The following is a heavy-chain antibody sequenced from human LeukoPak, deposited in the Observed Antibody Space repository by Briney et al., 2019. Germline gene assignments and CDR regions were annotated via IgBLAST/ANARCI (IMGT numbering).Heavy chain of an antibody. CDR3: ARVLNYYEGRGYSHYFDY. CDR1: GFTFSYYT. D-gene: IGHD3-22*01. Sequence: PGGSLRLSCAASGFTFSYYTMNWVRQAPGKGLEWLSYISSSSSTIYYADSVKGRFTISRDNAKNSLYLQMNSLRDEDTAVYYCARVLNYYEGRGYSHYFDYWGQGTLVTVSS. CDR2: ISSSSSTI. J-gene: IGHJ4*02. V-gene: IGHV3-48*02.